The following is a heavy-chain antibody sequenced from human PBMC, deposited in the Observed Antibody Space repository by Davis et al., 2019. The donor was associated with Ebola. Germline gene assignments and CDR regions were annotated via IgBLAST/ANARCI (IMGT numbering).Heavy chain of an antibody. J-gene: IGHJ5*02. V-gene: IGHV4-34*01. CDR2: INRSGST. Sequence: GSLRLSCAVYGGSFSGYYWSWIRQPPGKGLEWVGEINRSGSTNYNPSLKSRVTISVDTSKNQFSLKLSSVTAADTAVYYCARQLTIFGQSWFDPWGQGTLVTVSS. D-gene: IGHD3-3*01. CDR3: ARQLTIFGQSWFDP. CDR1: GGSFSGYY.